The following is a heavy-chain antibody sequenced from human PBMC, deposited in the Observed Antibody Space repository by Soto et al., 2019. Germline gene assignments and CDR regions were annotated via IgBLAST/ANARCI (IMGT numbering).Heavy chain of an antibody. V-gene: IGHV4-34*01. Sequence: QVQLQQWGAGLLKPSETLSLTCAVYGGSFSGYYWSWIRQPPGKGLEWIGEINHSGSTNYNPSLKSRVTISVDTSKNQFSLKLSSVTAADTAVYYCARGRWDIVVVVAASRFDYWGQGTLVTVSS. CDR1: GGSFSGYY. J-gene: IGHJ4*02. CDR3: ARGRWDIVVVVAASRFDY. CDR2: INHSGST. D-gene: IGHD2-15*01.